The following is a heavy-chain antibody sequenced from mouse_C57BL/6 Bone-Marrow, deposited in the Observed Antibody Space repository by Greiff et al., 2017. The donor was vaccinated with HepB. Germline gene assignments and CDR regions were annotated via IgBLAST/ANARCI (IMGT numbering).Heavy chain of an antibody. CDR1: GYAFSSSW. CDR2: IYPGDGDT. D-gene: IGHD2-3*01. Sequence: QVQLQQSGPELVKPGASVKISCKASGYAFSSSWMNWVKQRPGKGLEWIGRIYPGDGDTNYNGKFKGKATLTADKSSSTAYMQLSRLTSEDSAVYFCARYDGYYAYWGQGTLVTVSA. J-gene: IGHJ3*01. CDR3: ARYDGYYAY. V-gene: IGHV1-82*01.